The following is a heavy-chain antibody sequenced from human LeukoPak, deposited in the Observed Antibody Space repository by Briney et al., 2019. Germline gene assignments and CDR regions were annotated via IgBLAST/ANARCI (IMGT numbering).Heavy chain of an antibody. CDR3: ARRGRDGYNLDYYYGMDV. CDR2: IIPIFGTA. J-gene: IGHJ6*02. D-gene: IGHD5-24*01. V-gene: IGHV1-69*06. Sequence: ASVKVSCKASGGTFSSYAISWVRQAPGQGLEWMGGIIPIFGTANYAQKCQGRVTITADKSTSTAYMELSSLRSEDTAVYYCARRGRDGYNLDYYYGMDVWGQGTTVTVSS. CDR1: GGTFSSYA.